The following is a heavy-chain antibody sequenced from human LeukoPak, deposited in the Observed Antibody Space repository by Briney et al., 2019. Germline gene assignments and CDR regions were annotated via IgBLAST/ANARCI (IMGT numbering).Heavy chain of an antibody. J-gene: IGHJ4*02. CDR2: INEDASII. Sequence: PGGSLRLSCAASGFTLSGYLMHWVRHAPGKGLEWVSRINEDASIITYADSVKGRLIISRDNTRNSLYLQMNSLRAEDTAVYYCVRELILVWTRGDDCDFWGGGTLDTVSS. D-gene: IGHD3-10*01. CDR1: GFTLSGYL. CDR3: VRELILVWTRGDDCDF. V-gene: IGHV3-74*01.